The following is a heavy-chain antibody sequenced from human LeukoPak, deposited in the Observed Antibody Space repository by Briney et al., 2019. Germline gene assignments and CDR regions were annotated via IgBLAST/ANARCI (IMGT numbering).Heavy chain of an antibody. Sequence: ASVKVSCKASGYTFTCYYMHWVRQAPGQGLEWMGWINPNSGGTNYAQKFQGRVTMTRDTSISTAYMELSRLRSDDTAVYYCARLPDIVATRGGEYYYYYGMDVWGQGTTVTVSS. CDR1: GYTFTCYY. D-gene: IGHD5-12*01. CDR2: INPNSGGT. J-gene: IGHJ6*02. CDR3: ARLPDIVATRGGEYYYYYGMDV. V-gene: IGHV1-2*02.